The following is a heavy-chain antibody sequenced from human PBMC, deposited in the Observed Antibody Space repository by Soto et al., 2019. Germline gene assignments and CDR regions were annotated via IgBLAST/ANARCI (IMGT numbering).Heavy chain of an antibody. J-gene: IGHJ6*02. V-gene: IGHV1-18*01. D-gene: IGHD2-15*01. Sequence: QVQLVQSGAEVKKPGASVKVSCKASGYSFTRYGISWVRQAPGQGLEWMGWISTYNSNTNYAQKLKGRVTLTTGTSTDTAFMELRSLISDDTAVYYCAREGYCSSGSCALYSHEYFGMDVWGQGTTVTVSS. CDR2: ISTYNSNT. CDR3: AREGYCSSGSCALYSHEYFGMDV. CDR1: GYSFTRYG.